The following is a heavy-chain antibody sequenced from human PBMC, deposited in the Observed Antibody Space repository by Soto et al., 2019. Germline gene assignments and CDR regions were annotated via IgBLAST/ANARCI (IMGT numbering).Heavy chain of an antibody. CDR3: AAVPVLGFLRSLPAYFDY. J-gene: IGHJ4*02. D-gene: IGHD3-3*01. CDR2: LVVGSGNT. Sequence: GASVKVSCKTSGFMFTSSAVQWVRQARGQRLEWIGWLVVGSGNTHYAQHFQERVTLTRDMSTGTAYMELSSLRSEDTAVYYCAAVPVLGFLRSLPAYFDYWGQGTRVTVSS. V-gene: IGHV1-58*01. CDR1: GFMFTSSA.